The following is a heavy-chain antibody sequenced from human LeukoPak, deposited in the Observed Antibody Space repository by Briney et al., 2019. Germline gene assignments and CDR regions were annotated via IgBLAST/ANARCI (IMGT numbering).Heavy chain of an antibody. J-gene: IGHJ6*03. CDR1: GFTFSAYY. CDR3: ARGGYYYYYYMDV. Sequence: GGSLRLSCAPSGFTFSAYYISWIRPAPGKGLGWVSYISSSGSTIYYADSVEGRFTISRDNAKNSLYLQMNSLRAVDTAVYYCARGGYYYYYYMDVWGKGTTVTVSS. CDR2: ISSSGSTI. V-gene: IGHV3-11*01.